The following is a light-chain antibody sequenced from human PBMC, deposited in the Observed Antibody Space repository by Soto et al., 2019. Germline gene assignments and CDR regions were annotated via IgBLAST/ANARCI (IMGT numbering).Light chain of an antibody. CDR1: SSDVGAYNY. V-gene: IGLV2-8*01. Sequence: QSALTQPPSASGSPGQSVTISCTGTSSDVGAYNYVSWYQQYPGKAPKLMIYEVTKRPSGVPDRFSGSKSGNRASLTVSGLQAEDEADYYCTSYVGNNIWVFGGGTKVTVL. J-gene: IGLJ3*02. CDR2: EVT. CDR3: TSYVGNNIWV.